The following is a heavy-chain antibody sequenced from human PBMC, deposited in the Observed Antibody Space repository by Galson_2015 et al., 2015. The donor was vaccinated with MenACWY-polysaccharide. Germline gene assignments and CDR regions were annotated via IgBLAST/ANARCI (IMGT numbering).Heavy chain of an antibody. CDR2: INIDGSVT. Sequence: SLRLSCAGSGFVFSSSWMHWVRQAPGKGLVWVSRINIDGSVTNYADSVKGRFTISRDNAKNTLYLQMNGLRAEDTALYYCARESHHDSSGYPDYWGQGTLVTVSS. CDR3: ARESHHDSSGYPDY. V-gene: IGHV3-74*01. CDR1: GFVFSSSW. D-gene: IGHD3-22*01. J-gene: IGHJ4*02.